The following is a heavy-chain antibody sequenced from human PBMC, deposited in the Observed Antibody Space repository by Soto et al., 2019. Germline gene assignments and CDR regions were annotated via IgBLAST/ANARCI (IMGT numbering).Heavy chain of an antibody. CDR1: GDSISRYY. J-gene: IGHJ6*02. CDR2: IYYSGET. D-gene: IGHD3-10*01. Sequence: QVQLQESGPGLVKPSETLSLTCTVSGDSISRYYWSWIRLSPGKGLEWIGYIYYSGETNYNPSVKMRVAISVDRTKSQFSLKLSWVTAADTAVYYCARDQGGEFLKGSGMDVWGQGTTVTVSS. V-gene: IGHV4-59*01. CDR3: ARDQGGEFLKGSGMDV.